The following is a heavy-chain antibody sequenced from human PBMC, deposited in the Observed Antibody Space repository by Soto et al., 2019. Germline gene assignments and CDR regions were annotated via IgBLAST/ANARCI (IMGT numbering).Heavy chain of an antibody. Sequence: PVASLTVSCKDSGYSLTSYWITWVRQKPGKGLEWMGRIDPIDSQTYYSPSFRGHVTISVTKSITTVFLQWSSLRASDTAMYYCARQIYDSDTGPNFQYYFDSWGQGTPVTVSS. CDR1: GYSLTSYW. J-gene: IGHJ4*02. CDR2: IDPIDSQT. D-gene: IGHD3-22*01. CDR3: ARQIYDSDTGPNFQYYFDS. V-gene: IGHV5-10-1*01.